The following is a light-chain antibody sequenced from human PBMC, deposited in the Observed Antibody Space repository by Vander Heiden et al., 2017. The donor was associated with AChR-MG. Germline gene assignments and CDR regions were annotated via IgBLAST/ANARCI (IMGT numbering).Light chain of an antibody. CDR2: GKN. CDR3: NARDSSGNRV. J-gene: IGLJ3*02. Sequence: SSELTQDPAVSVAFGQTVRITCQGDSLRSYYASWDQQKPGQAPVLVIYGKNNRPSGIPERFSGSSAGNTASLTITGAQAEDEADYYCNARDSSGNRVFGGGTKLTVL. V-gene: IGLV3-19*01. CDR1: SLRSYY.